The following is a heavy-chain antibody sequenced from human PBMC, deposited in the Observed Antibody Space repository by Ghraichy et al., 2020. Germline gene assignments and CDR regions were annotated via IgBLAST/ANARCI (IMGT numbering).Heavy chain of an antibody. CDR1: GYTFTGYY. Sequence: ASVKVSCKASGYTFTGYYMHWVRQAPGQGLEWMGRINPNSGGTNYAQKFQGRVTMTRDTSISTAYMELSRLRSDDTAVYYCARGSAARFWSSPGYYYYMDVWGKGTTVTVSS. V-gene: IGHV1-2*06. D-gene: IGHD3-3*01. CDR3: ARGSAARFWSSPGYYYYMDV. CDR2: INPNSGGT. J-gene: IGHJ6*03.